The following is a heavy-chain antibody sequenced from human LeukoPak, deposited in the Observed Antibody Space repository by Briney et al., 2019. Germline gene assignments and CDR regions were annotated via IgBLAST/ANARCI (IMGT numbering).Heavy chain of an antibody. CDR1: GGSFSGYY. CDR3: AVIAAAGGFDY. D-gene: IGHD6-13*01. CDR2: INHSGSA. Sequence: SETLSLTCAVYGGSFSGYYWSWIRQPPGKGLEWIGEINHSGSANYNPSLKSRVTISVDTSKNQFSLKLSSVTAADTAVYYCAVIAAAGGFDYWGQGTLVTVSS. V-gene: IGHV4-34*01. J-gene: IGHJ4*02.